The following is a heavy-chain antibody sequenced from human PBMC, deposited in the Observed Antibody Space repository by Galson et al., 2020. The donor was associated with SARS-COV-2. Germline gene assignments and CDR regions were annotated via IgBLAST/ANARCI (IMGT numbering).Heavy chain of an antibody. CDR2: IYYYGGST. CDR3: ARSMITVADH. CDR1: GGSITSSAFY. J-gene: IGHJ5*02. V-gene: IGHV4-39*07. D-gene: IGHD3-16*01. Sequence: SQTLSLTCSVFGGSITSSAFYWAWIRQSPGKGLEWIGTIYYYGGSTYYNPSLKSRVTISGDASKNQFSLKLNSVTAADTAVYYCARSMITVADHWGQGILVTVSS.